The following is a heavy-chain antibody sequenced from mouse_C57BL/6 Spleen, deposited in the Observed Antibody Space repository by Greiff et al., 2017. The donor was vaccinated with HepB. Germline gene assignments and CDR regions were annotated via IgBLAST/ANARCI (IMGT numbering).Heavy chain of an antibody. CDR1: GFSLTSYG. J-gene: IGHJ4*01. CDR3: ARIGDYGSFYAMGY. V-gene: IGHV2-2*01. CDR2: IWSGGST. D-gene: IGHD1-1*01. Sequence: VQLQQSGPGLVQPSQSLSITCTVSGFSLTSYGVHWVRQSPGKGLEWLGVIWSGGSTDYNAAFISRLSISKDNSKSQVFFKMNSLQADDTAIYYCARIGDYGSFYAMGYWGQGTSVTVSS.